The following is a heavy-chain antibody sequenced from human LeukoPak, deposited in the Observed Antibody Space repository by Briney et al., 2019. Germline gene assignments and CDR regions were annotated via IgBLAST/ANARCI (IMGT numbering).Heavy chain of an antibody. V-gene: IGHV4-39*07. J-gene: IGHJ5*02. CDR1: GGSISWSSHY. CDR2: GYYNGNT. CDR3: ARGGYYDSSGYYGNWFDP. D-gene: IGHD3-22*01. Sequence: SETLSLTCTVSGGSISWSSHYWGWIRQSPGKGLEWIGSGYYNGNTYYNPSLKSRVTISVDRSKNQFSLKLSSVTAADTAVYYCARGGYYDSSGYYGNWFDPWGQGTLVTVSS.